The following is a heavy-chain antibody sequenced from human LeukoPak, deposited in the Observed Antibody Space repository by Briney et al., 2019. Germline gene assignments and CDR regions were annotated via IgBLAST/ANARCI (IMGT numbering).Heavy chain of an antibody. CDR2: IVVGSGNT. CDR3: AAIPDESDFWSGYSFDY. CDR1: GFTFTSSA. Sequence: ASVKVSCKASGFTFTSSAMQWVRPARGQRLEWIGWIVVGSGNTNYSQKFQGRVNITRDMSTSTAYMELSSLRSEATAVCYCAAIPDESDFWSGYSFDYWGQGTLVTVSS. J-gene: IGHJ4*02. D-gene: IGHD3-3*01. V-gene: IGHV1-58*02.